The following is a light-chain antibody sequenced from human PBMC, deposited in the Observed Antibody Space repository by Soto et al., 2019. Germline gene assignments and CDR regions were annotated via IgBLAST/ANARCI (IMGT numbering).Light chain of an antibody. Sequence: DIVLTQSPLSLPVTPGEPASISCRSSQSLLHSNGYNYLDWYLQMPGQSPQLLIYDSSTRATGTPDRFSGTGSATDFTLTISRLEPEDFAVYYCHQYYRTPRTFGQGTKVDNK. J-gene: IGKJ1*01. CDR3: HQYYRTPRT. CDR1: QSLLHSNGYNY. CDR2: DSS. V-gene: IGKV2-28*01.